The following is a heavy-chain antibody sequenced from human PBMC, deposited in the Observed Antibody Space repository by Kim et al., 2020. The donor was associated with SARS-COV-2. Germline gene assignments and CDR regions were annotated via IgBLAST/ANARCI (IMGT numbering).Heavy chain of an antibody. V-gene: IGHV4-59*13. Sequence: SETLSLTCTVSGGSISSYYWSWIRQPPGKGLEWIGYIYYSGSTNYNPSLKSRVTISVDTSKNQFSLKLSSVTAADTAVYYCARGGEGSPMLLGPFFDYWGQGTLVTVSS. J-gene: IGHJ4*02. CDR1: GGSISSYY. CDR3: ARGGEGSPMLLGPFFDY. D-gene: IGHD3-16*01. CDR2: IYYSGST.